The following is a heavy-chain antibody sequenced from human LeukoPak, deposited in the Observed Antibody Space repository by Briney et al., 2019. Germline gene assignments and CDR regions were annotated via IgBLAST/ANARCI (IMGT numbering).Heavy chain of an antibody. Sequence: GGSLRLSCAASGFTFSSYNMNWVRQAPGKGLEWVAVASSHGSIKYYADSVKGRFTISRDTSKNTVYLQMNSLGPEDTAFYYCARGYSSSWLGYFDYWGQGTLVTVSS. CDR1: GFTFSSYN. J-gene: IGHJ4*02. CDR3: ARGYSSSWLGYFDY. V-gene: IGHV3-30*03. CDR2: ASSHGSIK. D-gene: IGHD6-13*01.